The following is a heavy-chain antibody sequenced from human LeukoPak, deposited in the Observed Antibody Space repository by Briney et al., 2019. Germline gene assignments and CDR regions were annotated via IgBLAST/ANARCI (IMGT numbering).Heavy chain of an antibody. J-gene: IGHJ4*02. D-gene: IGHD6-19*01. CDR1: GFTFSSSA. CDR2: ISNNGGYT. Sequence: GGSLRLSCAASGFTFSSSAMSWVRQAPGKGLEWDSAISNNGGYTYYADSVQGRFTISRDNSKSTLCLQMNSLRAEDTAVYYCARVYSSGSTDYWGQGTLVTVSS. V-gene: IGHV3-23*01. CDR3: ARVYSSGSTDY.